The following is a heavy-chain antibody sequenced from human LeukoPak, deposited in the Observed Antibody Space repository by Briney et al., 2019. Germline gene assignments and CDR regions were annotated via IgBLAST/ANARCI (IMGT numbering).Heavy chain of an antibody. D-gene: IGHD6-13*01. CDR2: INPSGGST. V-gene: IGHV1-46*01. J-gene: IGHJ4*02. Sequence: ASVKVSCNASGYTFTSYYMHWVRQAPGQGLEWMGIINPSGGSTSYAQKFQGRVTMTRDTSTSTVYMELSSLRSEDTAVYYCARAMFHSSSWYGGDYWGQGTLVTVSS. CDR3: ARAMFHSSSWYGGDY. CDR1: GYTFTSYY.